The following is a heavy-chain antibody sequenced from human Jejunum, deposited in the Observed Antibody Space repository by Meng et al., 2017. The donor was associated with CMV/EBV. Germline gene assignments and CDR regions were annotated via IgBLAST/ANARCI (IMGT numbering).Heavy chain of an antibody. V-gene: IGHV4-30-4*01. J-gene: IGHJ4*02. CDR3: ARGSIFVSLDY. CDR1: GGYTGSGDYM. Sequence: LQESGPDQVKTSRTLVITCSVAGGYTGSGDYMWWWLRAPQQKRQEWSGNIPNTGSTNYTPTLKSRVAMSMDTSRNTFSMALSTVTSEDTAVYFCARGSIFVSLDYWGQGTLVTVSS. CDR2: IPNTGST. D-gene: IGHD3-3*01.